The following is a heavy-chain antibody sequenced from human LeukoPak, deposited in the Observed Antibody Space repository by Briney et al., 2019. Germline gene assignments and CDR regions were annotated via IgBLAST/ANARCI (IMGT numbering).Heavy chain of an antibody. CDR3: ARATSEYYYGYYFDY. D-gene: IGHD3-10*01. J-gene: IGHJ4*02. CDR1: GSSISSYY. V-gene: IGHV4-59*01. CDR2: IYYSGST. Sequence: SETLSLTCTVSGSSISSYYWSWIRQPPGKGLEWIGYIYYSGSTNYNPSLKSRVTISVDTSKNQFSLKLSSVTAADTAVYYCARATSEYYYGYYFDYWGQGTLVTISS.